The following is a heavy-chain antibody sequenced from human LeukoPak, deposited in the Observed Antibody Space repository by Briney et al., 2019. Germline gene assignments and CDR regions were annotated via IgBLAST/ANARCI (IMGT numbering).Heavy chain of an antibody. V-gene: IGHV3-30*03. CDR1: GFIFNSYG. CDR3: ARGPQKNGHSSGYPGYFDY. D-gene: IGHD3-22*01. CDR2: ISDDGTNQ. Sequence: GGSLRLSCEASGFIFNSYGMHWVRHAPGKGLEWVAVISDDGTNQYYADSVKGRFTISRDNAKNSLYLQMNSLRAEDTAVYYCARGPQKNGHSSGYPGYFDYWGQGTLVTVSS. J-gene: IGHJ4*02.